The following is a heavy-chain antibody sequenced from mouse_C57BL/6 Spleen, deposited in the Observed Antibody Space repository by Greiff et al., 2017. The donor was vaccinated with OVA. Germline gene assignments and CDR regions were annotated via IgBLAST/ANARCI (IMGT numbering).Heavy chain of an antibody. Sequence: VQLQQSGAELVKPGASVKLSCTASGYTFTSYWITWVKQRPGQGLEWIGDIYPGSGSTNYNEKFKSKATLTVDTSSSTAYMQLSSLTSEDSAVYYCARSNSYFDYWGQGTTLTVSS. CDR1: GYTFTSYW. D-gene: IGHD4-1*02. CDR3: ARSNSYFDY. V-gene: IGHV1-55*01. J-gene: IGHJ2*01. CDR2: IYPGSGST.